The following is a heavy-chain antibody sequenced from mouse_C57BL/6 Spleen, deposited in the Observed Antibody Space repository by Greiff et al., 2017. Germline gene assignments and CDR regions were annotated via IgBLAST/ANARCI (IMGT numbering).Heavy chain of an antibody. CDR3: ARASLGRGAMDY. Sequence: ESGPGLVKPSQSLSLTCSVTGYSITSGYYWNWIRQFPGNKLEWMGYISYDGSNNYNPSLKNRISITRDTSKNQFFLKLNSVTTEDTATYYCARASLGRGAMDYWGQGTSVTVSS. CDR1: GYSITSGYY. D-gene: IGHD4-1*01. V-gene: IGHV3-6*01. CDR2: ISYDGSN. J-gene: IGHJ4*01.